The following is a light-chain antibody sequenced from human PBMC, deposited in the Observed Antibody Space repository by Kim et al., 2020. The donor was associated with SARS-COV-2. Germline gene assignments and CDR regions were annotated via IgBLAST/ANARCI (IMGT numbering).Light chain of an antibody. CDR3: CSHAGSYTWV. CDR1: SSDIGGYDS. Sequence: QSALTQPRSVSGSPGQSVTMSCSGTSSDIGGYDSVSWYQHHAGKAPKLMIYDVNKRPSGVPDRFSGSKSGNMASLTISGLQAEDEADYYCCSHAGSYTWVFGGGTQVTVL. CDR2: DVN. J-gene: IGLJ3*02. V-gene: IGLV2-11*01.